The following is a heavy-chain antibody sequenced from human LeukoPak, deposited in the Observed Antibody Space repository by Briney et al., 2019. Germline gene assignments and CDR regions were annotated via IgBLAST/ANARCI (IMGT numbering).Heavy chain of an antibody. CDR1: GGSFSGYY. CDR3: ARSKLHVGYYYYGMDV. CDR2: INHSGST. D-gene: IGHD5-24*01. V-gene: IGHV4-34*01. J-gene: IGHJ6*02. Sequence: SETLSLTCAVYGGSFSGYYWSWIRQPPGKGLEWIGEINHSGSTNYNPSLKSRVTISVDTSKNQFSLKLSSVTAADTAVYYCARSKLHVGYYYYGMDVWGQGTTVTVSS.